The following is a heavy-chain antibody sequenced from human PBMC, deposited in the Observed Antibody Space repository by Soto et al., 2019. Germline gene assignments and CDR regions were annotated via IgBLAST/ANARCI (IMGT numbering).Heavy chain of an antibody. V-gene: IGHV4-34*01. CDR3: ARGLGTYYDYIWGSYRRQNCFDP. J-gene: IGHJ5*02. Sequence: SETLSLTCAVYGGSFSGYYWSWIRQPPGKGLEWIGEINHSGSTNYNPSLKSRVTISVDTSKNQSSLKLSSVTAADTAVYYCARGLGTYYDYIWGSYRRQNCFDPWGQGTLVTVSS. D-gene: IGHD3-16*02. CDR1: GGSFSGYY. CDR2: INHSGST.